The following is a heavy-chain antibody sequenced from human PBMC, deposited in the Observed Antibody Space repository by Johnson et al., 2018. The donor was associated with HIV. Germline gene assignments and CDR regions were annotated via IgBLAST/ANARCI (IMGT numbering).Heavy chain of an antibody. D-gene: IGHD2-15*01. V-gene: IGHV3-11*04. Sequence: QVQLVESGGGLIQPGGSLRLSCAASGFTVSSNYMSWVRQAPGKGLEWVSSISFSDSTIYSADSVQGRFTISRDNAKNSLYLQMNSLRAEDTAVYYCARSKDCSGGSCPDGFDIWGQGTMVIVS. CDR3: ARSKDCSGGSCPDGFDI. J-gene: IGHJ3*02. CDR2: ISFSDSTI. CDR1: GFTVSSNY.